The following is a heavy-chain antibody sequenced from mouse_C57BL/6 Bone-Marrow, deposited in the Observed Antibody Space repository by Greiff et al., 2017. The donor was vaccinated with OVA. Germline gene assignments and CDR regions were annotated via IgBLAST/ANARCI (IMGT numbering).Heavy chain of an antibody. CDR2: ISSGGDYI. J-gene: IGHJ2*01. D-gene: IGHD2-5*01. CDR3: TREGYYSNFLDY. V-gene: IGHV5-9-1*02. CDR1: GFTFSSYA. Sequence: EVKVVESGEGLVKPGGSLKLSCAASGFTFSSYAMSWVRQTPEKRLEWVAYISSGGDYIYYADTVKGRFTISRDNARNTLYLQMSSLKSEDTAMYYCTREGYYSNFLDYWGQGTTLTVSS.